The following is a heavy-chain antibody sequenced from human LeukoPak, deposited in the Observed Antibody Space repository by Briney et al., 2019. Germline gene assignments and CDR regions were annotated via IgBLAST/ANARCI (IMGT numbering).Heavy chain of an antibody. CDR1: GYTFTGYY. CDR2: INPNSGGT. J-gene: IGHJ5*02. Sequence: GASVKVSCKASGYTFTGYYMHWVRHAPGQGLEWMGWINPNSGGTNYAQKFQGRVTMTRDTSISTAYMEQSRLRSDDTAVYYCAREEVRWRGIAVAGIENWFDPWGQGTLVTVSS. CDR3: AREEVRWRGIAVAGIENWFDP. V-gene: IGHV1-2*02. D-gene: IGHD6-19*01.